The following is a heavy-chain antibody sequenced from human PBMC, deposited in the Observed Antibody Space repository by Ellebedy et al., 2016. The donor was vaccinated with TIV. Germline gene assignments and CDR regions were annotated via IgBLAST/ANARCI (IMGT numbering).Heavy chain of an antibody. CDR3: ARAERLRCIVGATTHFDY. J-gene: IGHJ4*02. V-gene: IGHV4-59*01. CDR1: GGSISSYY. Sequence: MPSETLSLTCTVSGGSISSYYWSWIRQPPGKGLEWIGYIYYSGSTNYNPSLKSRVAISVDTSKNQFSLKLSSVTAADTAVYYCARAERLRCIVGATTHFDYWGQGTLVSVSS. D-gene: IGHD1-26*01. CDR2: IYYSGST.